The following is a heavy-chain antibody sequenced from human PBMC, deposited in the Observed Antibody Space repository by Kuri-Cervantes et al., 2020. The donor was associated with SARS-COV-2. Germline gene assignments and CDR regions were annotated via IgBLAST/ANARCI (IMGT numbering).Heavy chain of an antibody. CDR3: ARDLHYGDYYYYGMDV. J-gene: IGHJ6*02. Sequence: GESLKISCAASGFTFSSYAMHWVRQAPGKGLEWVAVISYDGSNKYYADSVKGRFTISRDNSKNTLYLQMNSLRDEDTAVYYCARDLHYGDYYYYGMDVWGQGITVTVSS. CDR1: GFTFSSYA. CDR2: ISYDGSNK. V-gene: IGHV3-30*07. D-gene: IGHD4-17*01.